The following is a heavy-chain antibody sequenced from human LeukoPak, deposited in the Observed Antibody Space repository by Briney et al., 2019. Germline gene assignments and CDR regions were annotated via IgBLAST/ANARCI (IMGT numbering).Heavy chain of an antibody. V-gene: IGHV4-4*02. CDR2: IFHSGST. CDR3: ARLGYCSGGSCYYYYYMDV. Sequence: SGTLSLTCVVSGASIDSDNWWSWVRQPPGKGLEWIGEIFHSGSTNYNPSVKSRVTISVDKSKNQFSLKLSSVTAADTAAYYCARLGYCSGGSCYYYYYMDVWGKGTTVTVSS. J-gene: IGHJ6*03. CDR1: GASIDSDNW. D-gene: IGHD2-15*01.